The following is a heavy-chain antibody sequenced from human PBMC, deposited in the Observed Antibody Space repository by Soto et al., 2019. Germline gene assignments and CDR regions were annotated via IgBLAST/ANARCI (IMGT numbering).Heavy chain of an antibody. V-gene: IGHV1-18*01. CDR3: ARAKEQHLSHAFDF. CDR1: AYTFTSYG. Sequence: GASVKVSCKTFAYTFTSYGFSWVRQAPGQGLEWMGWISANDGGTNYAQNLQGRVTMTTDTSTSTVYMELRSLRSDDTAVYYCARAKEQHLSHAFDFWGQGTMVTVSS. CDR2: ISANDGGT. D-gene: IGHD6-13*01. J-gene: IGHJ3*01.